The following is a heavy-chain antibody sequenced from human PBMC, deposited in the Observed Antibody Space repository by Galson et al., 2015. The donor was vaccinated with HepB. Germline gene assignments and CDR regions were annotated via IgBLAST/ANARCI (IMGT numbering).Heavy chain of an antibody. J-gene: IGHJ4*02. CDR3: ARDLQEYSSSSPLFDY. CDR2: IWYDGSNK. Sequence: SLRLSCAASGFTFSSYGMHWVRQAPGKGLEWVAVIWYDGSNKYYADSVKGRFTISRDNSKNTLYLQMNSLRAEGTAVYYCARDLQEYSSSSPLFDYWGQGTLVTVSS. D-gene: IGHD6-6*01. CDR1: GFTFSSYG. V-gene: IGHV3-33*01.